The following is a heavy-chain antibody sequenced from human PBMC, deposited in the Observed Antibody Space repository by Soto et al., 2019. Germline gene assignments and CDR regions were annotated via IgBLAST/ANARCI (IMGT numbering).Heavy chain of an antibody. CDR2: ISGYNGDT. J-gene: IGHJ6*02. Sequence: QVRLVQSGAEVKKPGASVKVSCKASGYTFTNYGISWVRQAPGQGLEWMGWISGYNGDTDYAQKVQGRVTMTTHTSTSTVYMELRSLSSDDTAVYYCAREGIRPYYYYGMDVWGQGTTVTVSS. V-gene: IGHV1-18*01. CDR3: AREGIRPYYYYGMDV. D-gene: IGHD3-10*01. CDR1: GYTFTNYG.